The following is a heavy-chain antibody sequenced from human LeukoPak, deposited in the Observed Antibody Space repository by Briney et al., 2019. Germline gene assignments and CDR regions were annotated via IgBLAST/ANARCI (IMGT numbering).Heavy chain of an antibody. CDR1: GFTFSSYG. J-gene: IGHJ3*02. CDR2: IRYDGSNK. V-gene: IGHV3-30*02. CDR3: AKDLGYCSSTNCAVAFDI. Sequence: GGSLRLSCAASGFTFSSYGMHWVRQAPGKGLEWVAFIRYDGSNKYYADSVKGRFTISRDNSKNTLYLQMNSLRAEDTAIYYCAKDLGYCSSTNCAVAFDIWGQGTMVTVSS. D-gene: IGHD2-2*01.